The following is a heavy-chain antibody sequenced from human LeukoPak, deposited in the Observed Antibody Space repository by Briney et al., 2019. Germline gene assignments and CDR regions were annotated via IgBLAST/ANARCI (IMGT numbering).Heavy chain of an antibody. CDR2: INHSGST. V-gene: IGHV4-34*01. D-gene: IGHD4-11*01. CDR3: ARGRSYSNYRIGGFDP. J-gene: IGHJ5*02. CDR1: GGSFSGYY. Sequence: PSETLSLTCAVYGGSFSGYYWSWLRQPPGKGLEWIGEINHSGSTNYNPSLKSRVTISVDTSKNQFSLKLSSVTAADTAVYYCARGRSYSNYRIGGFDPWGQGTLVTVSS.